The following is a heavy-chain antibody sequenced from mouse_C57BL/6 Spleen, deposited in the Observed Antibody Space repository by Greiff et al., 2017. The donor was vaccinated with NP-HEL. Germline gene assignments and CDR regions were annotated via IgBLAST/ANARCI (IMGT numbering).Heavy chain of an antibody. CDR1: GYTFTSYW. D-gene: IGHD1-1*01. J-gene: IGHJ3*01. CDR2: IDPSDSYT. CDR3: ARGDYYGSSYRAY. Sequence: VQLQQPGAELVKPGASVKLSCKASGYTFTSYWMQWVKQRPGQGLEWIGEIDPSDSYTNYNQKFKGKATLTVDTSSSTAYMQLSSLTSEDSAVYYCARGDYYGSSYRAYWGQGTLVTVSA. V-gene: IGHV1-50*01.